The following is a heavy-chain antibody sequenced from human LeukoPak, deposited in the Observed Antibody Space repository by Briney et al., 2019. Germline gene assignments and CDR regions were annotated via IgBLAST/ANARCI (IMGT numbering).Heavy chain of an antibody. V-gene: IGHV3-30*18. CDR3: AKDYLRGYSYGYLGY. Sequence: GGSLRLSCAASGFTFSNAWMNWVRQAPGKGLEWVAVISYDGSNKYYADSVKGRFTISRDNSKNTLYLQMNSLRAEDTAVYYCAKDYLRGYSYGYLGYWGQGTLVTVSS. D-gene: IGHD5-18*01. CDR1: GFTFSNAW. J-gene: IGHJ4*02. CDR2: ISYDGSNK.